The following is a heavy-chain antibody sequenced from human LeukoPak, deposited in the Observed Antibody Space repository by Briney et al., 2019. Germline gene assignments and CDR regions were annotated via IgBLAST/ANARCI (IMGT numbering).Heavy chain of an antibody. CDR3: ARETIPATARMFDY. J-gene: IGHJ4*02. V-gene: IGHV3-48*04. Sequence: GGSLRLSCAASGFTFSSYSMNWVRQAPGKGLEWVSYISSSSSTIYYADSVKGRFTISRDNAKNSLYLQMNSLRAEDTAVYYCARETIPATARMFDYWGQGTLVTVSS. CDR2: ISSSSSTI. D-gene: IGHD2-2*01. CDR1: GFTFSSYS.